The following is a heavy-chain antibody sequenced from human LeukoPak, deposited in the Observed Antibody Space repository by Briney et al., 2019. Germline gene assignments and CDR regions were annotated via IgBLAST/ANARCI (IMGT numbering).Heavy chain of an antibody. CDR2: ISANNGET. Sequence: ASVKVSCKASGYTFTNYGISWVRQAPGQGLEWMAWISANNGETRYAQNFQGRVTMTTDTSTSTAYMELRSLRSDGTAVYYCARVPPSAHQLLSSDYWGQGTLVTVSS. CDR1: GYTFTNYG. D-gene: IGHD2-2*01. CDR3: ARVPPSAHQLLSSDY. J-gene: IGHJ4*02. V-gene: IGHV1-18*04.